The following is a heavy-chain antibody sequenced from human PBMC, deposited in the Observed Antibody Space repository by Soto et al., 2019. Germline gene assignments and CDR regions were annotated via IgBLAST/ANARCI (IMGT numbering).Heavy chain of an antibody. Sequence: GASVKVSCKASGYTFTRYGIRWVRQAPGQGLECMGWISGYNGDTNYAQKFQGRVSMTIDTSTTTAYMELRSLTSDDTAVYYCAKNGQPPYYYYVLDVWGQGTKVTVSS. CDR2: ISGYNGDT. J-gene: IGHJ6*02. CDR3: AKNGQPPYYYYVLDV. D-gene: IGHD2-8*01. V-gene: IGHV1-18*01. CDR1: GYTFTRYG.